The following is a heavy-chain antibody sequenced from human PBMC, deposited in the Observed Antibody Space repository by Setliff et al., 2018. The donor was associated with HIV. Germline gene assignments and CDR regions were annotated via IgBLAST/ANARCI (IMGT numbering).Heavy chain of an antibody. CDR2: FDPQDGET. J-gene: IGHJ4*02. CDR3: AIDGAGGWLRPMPDY. CDR1: GFTLSEVS. D-gene: IGHD5-12*01. V-gene: IGHV1-24*01. Sequence: GASVKVSCKVFGFTLSEVSIHWVRQAPGKGLEGMGYFDPQDGETVYAQKFQGRVTMTEDTSIDTAYMELTRLRSEDTAVYYCAIDGAGGWLRPMPDYWGQGTLVTVSS.